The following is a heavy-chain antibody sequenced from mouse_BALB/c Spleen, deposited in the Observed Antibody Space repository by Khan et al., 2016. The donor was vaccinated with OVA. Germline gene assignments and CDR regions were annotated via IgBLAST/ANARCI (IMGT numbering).Heavy chain of an antibody. CDR3: AAAYYRNYFDY. CDR2: IYPGNGYT. Sequence: EVQLQESGAELGRPGSSVKLSCETSGFTFTSYGIKWVKQRPGQGLEWIGYIYPGNGYTVYNEKFQGKATLTSDTSSSTAYMQLRSLTSEDSAIYCCAAAYYRNYFDYWGQGTTLTVSS. J-gene: IGHJ2*01. V-gene: IGHV1S134*01. CDR1: GFTFTSYG. D-gene: IGHD2-14*01.